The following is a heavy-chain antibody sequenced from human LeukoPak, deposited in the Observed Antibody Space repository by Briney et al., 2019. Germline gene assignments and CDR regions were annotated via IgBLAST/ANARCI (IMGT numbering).Heavy chain of an antibody. CDR2: ISSGGSTI. D-gene: IGHD3-10*01. CDR3: ARGALELLDSYYYGMAV. CDR1: GFTFSRYS. V-gene: IGHV3-48*04. Sequence: AGGSLRLSCAASGFTFSRYSMNWVRQAPGEGLEWVSYISSGGSTIYYAGSVKGRFTISRDNAKNSLYLQMNSLRAEDTAVYYCARGALELLDSYYYGMAVWGQGTTVTVSS. J-gene: IGHJ6*02.